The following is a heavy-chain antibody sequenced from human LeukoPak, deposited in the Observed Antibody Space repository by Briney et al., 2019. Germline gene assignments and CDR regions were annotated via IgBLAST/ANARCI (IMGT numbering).Heavy chain of an antibody. J-gene: IGHJ3*02. CDR1: GFTFSSYC. CDR2: IGFDGHNK. Sequence: PGGSLRLSCAPSGFTFSSYCMHWVRQAPGKGLEWLAVIGFDGHNKYYTDSVKGRFTIFRDNSKNTLYLQMNSLRAEDTAIYYCAKDLSPYYYDSSGHYIPHDAFDIWGRGTMVTVSS. D-gene: IGHD3-22*01. CDR3: AKDLSPYYYDSSGHYIPHDAFDI. V-gene: IGHV3-33*06.